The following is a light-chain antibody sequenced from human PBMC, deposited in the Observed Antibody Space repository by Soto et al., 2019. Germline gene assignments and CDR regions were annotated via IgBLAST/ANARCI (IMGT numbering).Light chain of an antibody. Sequence: DIQMTQSPSSLSSSVGDRVTITCQASQNINNYLNWYQQKPGRAPKLLIYDAPNLEAGVPSRFRGSGSGTDFNFNISSLQAEDIGTYFCQQYDSVFTFGQGARLEIK. J-gene: IGKJ5*01. V-gene: IGKV1-33*01. CDR2: DAP. CDR3: QQYDSVFT. CDR1: QNINNY.